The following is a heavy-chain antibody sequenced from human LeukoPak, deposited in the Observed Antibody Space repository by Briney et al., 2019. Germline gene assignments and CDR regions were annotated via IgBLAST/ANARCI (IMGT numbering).Heavy chain of an antibody. CDR1: VDSGSSYY. Sequence: SETLSLTCTVSVDSGSSYYWSWIRQPPGKGLEWIGYIYYSGSTNYNPSLKSRVTISVDTSKNQFSLKLSSVTAADTAVYYCARSLYYFGSDSFDIWGQGTMVTVSS. CDR2: IYYSGST. D-gene: IGHD3-10*01. J-gene: IGHJ3*02. CDR3: ARSLYYFGSDSFDI. V-gene: IGHV4-59*02.